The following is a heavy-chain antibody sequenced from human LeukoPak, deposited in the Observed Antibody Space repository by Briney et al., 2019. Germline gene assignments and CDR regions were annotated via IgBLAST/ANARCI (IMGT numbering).Heavy chain of an antibody. Sequence: SETLSLTCTVSGGSISSSSYYWGWIRQPPGKGLEWIGNIYYSGSTYYNPSLKSRVTISVDTSKNQFSLKLSSVTAADTAVYYCARGAFCSATSYKTTPYYFDYWGQGTLVTVSS. CDR3: ARGAFCSATSYKTTPYYFDY. CDR2: IYYSGST. V-gene: IGHV4-39*07. J-gene: IGHJ4*02. D-gene: IGHD2-2*01. CDR1: GGSISSSSYY.